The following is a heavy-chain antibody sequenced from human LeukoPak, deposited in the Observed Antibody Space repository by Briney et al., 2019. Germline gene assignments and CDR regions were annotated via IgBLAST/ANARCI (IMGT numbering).Heavy chain of an antibody. J-gene: IGHJ4*02. Sequence: SGGSLRLSCAASGFTFSSYSMNWVRQAPGKGLEWVSSISSSSSYIYYADSVKGRFTISRDNAKNSLYLQMNSLRAEDTAVYYCARDGANYYGSGSRYRPHDYWGQGTLVTVSS. CDR1: GFTFSSYS. CDR3: ARDGANYYGSGSRYRPHDY. D-gene: IGHD3-10*01. V-gene: IGHV3-21*01. CDR2: ISSSSSYI.